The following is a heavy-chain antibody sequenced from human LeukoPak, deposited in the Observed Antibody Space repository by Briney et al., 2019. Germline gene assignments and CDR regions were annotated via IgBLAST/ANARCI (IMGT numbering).Heavy chain of an antibody. D-gene: IGHD1-7*01. CDR1: GFTFSTFP. CDR2: ISNDGTNK. J-gene: IGHJ6*03. V-gene: IGHV3-30*01. CDR3: ARGAGTTVYYIDV. Sequence: GGSLRLSCAASGFTFSTFPMHWVRQAPGKGLQWVAVISNDGTNKYYADSVKGRFTISRDNSKNTLFLQMNSLTTEDTAVYYCARGAGTTVYYIDVWGNGTTVTVSS.